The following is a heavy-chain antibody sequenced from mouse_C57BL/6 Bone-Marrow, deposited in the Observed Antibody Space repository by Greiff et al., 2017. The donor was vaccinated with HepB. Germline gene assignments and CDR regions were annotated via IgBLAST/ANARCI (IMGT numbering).Heavy chain of an antibody. CDR1: GYTFTDYY. CDR2: INPYNGGT. Sequence: EVQLQQSGPVLVKPGASVKMSCKASGYTFTDYYMHWVKQSHGKSLEWIGVINPYNGGTSYNQKFKGKATLTVDKSSSTAYMELNSLTSEDSAVYYCAPITTAYYFDYWGQGTTLTVSS. V-gene: IGHV1-19*01. CDR3: APITTAYYFDY. D-gene: IGHD1-2*01. J-gene: IGHJ2*01.